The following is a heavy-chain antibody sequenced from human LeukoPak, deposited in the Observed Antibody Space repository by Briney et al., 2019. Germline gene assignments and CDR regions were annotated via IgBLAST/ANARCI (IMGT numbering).Heavy chain of an antibody. Sequence: ASVKVSCKASGYTFTSYYMHWVRQAPGQGLYWVGMINPSGGRTAYTQKLQGRVTITRDMSTTTVYMELSSLRSEDTAVYYCARENYYDSTGYKSDYWGQGTLVTVSS. CDR1: GYTFTSYY. V-gene: IGHV1-46*04. CDR2: INPSGGRT. CDR3: ARENYYDSTGYKSDY. D-gene: IGHD3-22*01. J-gene: IGHJ4*02.